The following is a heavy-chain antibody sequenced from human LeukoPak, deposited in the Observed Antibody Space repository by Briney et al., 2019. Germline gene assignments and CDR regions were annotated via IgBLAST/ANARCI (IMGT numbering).Heavy chain of an antibody. Sequence: VASVKVSCKASGYTFTSYTMHWVRQAPGQRLEWMAWINAGNGNTKYSQDFQGRVTITRDTSASTAYMELSSLTFEDMTVYYCARAISGWDAFDIWGQGTMVTVSS. V-gene: IGHV1-3*03. CDR3: ARAISGWDAFDI. CDR1: GYTFTSYT. D-gene: IGHD6-19*01. CDR2: INAGNGNT. J-gene: IGHJ3*02.